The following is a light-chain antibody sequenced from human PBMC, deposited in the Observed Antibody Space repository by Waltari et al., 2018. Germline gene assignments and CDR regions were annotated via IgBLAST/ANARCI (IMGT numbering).Light chain of an antibody. Sequence: DIQMTQSPSTLSASVGDRVTITCRASQSISSWLAWYQQQPGKATKLLIYKASSLESGVPSRFSGSGSGTEFTLTISSLQPDDFATYYCQQYNSYSPRDTFGQGTKLEIK. CDR2: KAS. CDR1: QSISSW. J-gene: IGKJ2*01. V-gene: IGKV1-5*03. CDR3: QQYNSYSPRDT.